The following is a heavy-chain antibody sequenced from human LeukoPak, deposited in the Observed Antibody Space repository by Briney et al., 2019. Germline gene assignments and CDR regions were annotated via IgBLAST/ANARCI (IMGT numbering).Heavy chain of an antibody. CDR2: ITVSSST. CDR1: GFTCSTYT. V-gene: IGHV3-48*02. CDR3: ARGDKLSDLNAFDL. J-gene: IGHJ3*01. D-gene: IGHD2-15*01. Sequence: PGGSLRLSCAASGFTCSTYTMNWVRQAPGKGLEWLSYITVSSSTYYADSVQGRFTISRDNAKNSLYLQMNSLRDEDTAVYYCARGDKLSDLNAFDLWGQGTMVTVSS.